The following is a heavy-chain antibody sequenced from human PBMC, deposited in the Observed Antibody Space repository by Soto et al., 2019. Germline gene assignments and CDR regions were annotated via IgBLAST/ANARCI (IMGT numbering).Heavy chain of an antibody. D-gene: IGHD3-22*01. CDR2: IGTAGDT. J-gene: IGHJ4*02. Sequence: GGSLRLSCSASGFTFSSYDMHWVRQGPGKGLEWASAIGTAGDTNYAGSVKGRFTISRENAKNSLYLQMNSLRAGDTAIYFCARAIGPTLFDYWGQGALVTVSS. CDR3: ARAIGPTLFDY. V-gene: IGHV3-13*04. CDR1: GFTFSSYD.